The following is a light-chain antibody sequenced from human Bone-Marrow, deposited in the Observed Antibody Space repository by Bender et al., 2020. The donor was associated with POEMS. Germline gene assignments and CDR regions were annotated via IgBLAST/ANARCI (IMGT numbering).Light chain of an antibody. J-gene: IGLJ2*01. CDR1: IIGYDS. CDR2: DDS. CDR3: QVWDTSGQGV. V-gene: IGLV3-21*02. Sequence: SFVLTQPPSVSVAPGQTARITCGGNIIGYDSVHWYQQKPGQAPVLVFYDDSDRPSGIPERFSGSNSGNTATLTISRVEAGDEAAYYCQVWDTSGQGVFGGGTKLTVL.